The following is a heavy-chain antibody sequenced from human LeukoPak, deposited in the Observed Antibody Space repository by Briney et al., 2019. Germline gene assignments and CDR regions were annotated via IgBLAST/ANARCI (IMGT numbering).Heavy chain of an antibody. V-gene: IGHV3-64*01. J-gene: IGHJ3*02. CDR2: ISSNGGST. CDR1: GFTFSSYA. Sequence: GGSLRLSCAASGFTFSSYAMHWVRQAPGKGLEYVSAISSNGGSTYYANFVKGRFTISRDNSKNTLYLQMGSLRAEDMAVYYCARDPHSSSWHIKPGGAFDIWGQGTMVTVSS. D-gene: IGHD6-13*01. CDR3: ARDPHSSSWHIKPGGAFDI.